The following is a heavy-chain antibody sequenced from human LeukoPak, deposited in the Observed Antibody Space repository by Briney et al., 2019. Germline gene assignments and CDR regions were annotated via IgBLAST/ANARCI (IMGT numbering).Heavy chain of an antibody. J-gene: IGHJ4*02. CDR3: ARSRAYDYHFDN. D-gene: IGHD5-12*01. CDR2: IFYSGSA. V-gene: IGHV4-59*01. Sequence: SETLSLTCTVSGVSISSYYWSWIRQSPGKGLEWIGYIFYSGSANYNPSLKSRVTISVDTSKNQFSLKLTSVTAADTAVYYCARSRAYDYHFDNWGQGTLVTVSS. CDR1: GVSISSYY.